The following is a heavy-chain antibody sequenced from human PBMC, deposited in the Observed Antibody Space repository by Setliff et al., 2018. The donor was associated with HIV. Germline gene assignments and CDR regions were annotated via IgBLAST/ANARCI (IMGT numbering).Heavy chain of an antibody. D-gene: IGHD3-22*01. V-gene: IGHV1-3*03. J-gene: IGHJ5*02. CDR1: GYTFTNYA. Sequence: ASVKVSCKTSGYTFTNYAIQWVRQAPGQGLQWMGWIYAGNGNTKYSQEFQGRVTITRDTSASTAYMELSSLRFEDMAMYYCARERDSSGYQFDPWGQGTLVTVSS. CDR3: ARERDSSGYQFDP. CDR2: IYAGNGNT.